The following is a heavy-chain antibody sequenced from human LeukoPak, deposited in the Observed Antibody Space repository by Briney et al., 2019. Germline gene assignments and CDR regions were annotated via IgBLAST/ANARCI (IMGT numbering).Heavy chain of an antibody. CDR2: IYYSGST. CDR1: GGSISSYY. Sequence: PSETLSLTCTVSGGSISSYYWSWIRQPPGKGLEWIGYIYYSGSTNYNPSLKSRVILSVDTSKNHFSLKLTSVTAADTATYYCAMGMTYYFDYWGQGTLVTVSS. V-gene: IGHV4-59*12. CDR3: AMGMTYYFDY. D-gene: IGHD1-14*01. J-gene: IGHJ4*02.